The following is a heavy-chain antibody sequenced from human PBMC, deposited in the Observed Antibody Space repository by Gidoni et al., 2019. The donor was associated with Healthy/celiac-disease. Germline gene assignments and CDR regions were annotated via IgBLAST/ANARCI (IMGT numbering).Heavy chain of an antibody. J-gene: IGHJ4*02. CDR2: IWYDGSNK. CDR1: GFIFSSYG. Sequence: QVQLVESGGGVVQPGRSLRLSCAASGFIFSSYGMHWVRQAPGKGLEWVAVIWYDGSNKYYADSVKGRFTISRDNSKNTLYLQMNSLRAEDTAVYYCARDRKQWLAFDYWGQGTLVTVSS. V-gene: IGHV3-33*01. CDR3: ARDRKQWLAFDY. D-gene: IGHD6-19*01.